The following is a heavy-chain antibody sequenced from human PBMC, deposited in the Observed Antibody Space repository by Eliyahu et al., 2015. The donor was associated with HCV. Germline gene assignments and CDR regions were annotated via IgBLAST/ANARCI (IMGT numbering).Heavy chain of an antibody. V-gene: IGHV4-39*01. CDR3: ARLGGIVDTAMVTPSYNWFDP. CDR2: IYYSGST. CDR1: GGSISSSSYY. D-gene: IGHD5-18*01. Sequence: QLQLQESGPGLVKPSETLSLTCTVSGGSISSSSYYWGWXRXPPGKGLEWIGSIYYSGSTYYNPSLKSRVTISVDTSKNQFSLKLSSVTAADTAVYYCARLGGIVDTAMVTPSYNWFDPWGQGTLVTVSS. J-gene: IGHJ5*02.